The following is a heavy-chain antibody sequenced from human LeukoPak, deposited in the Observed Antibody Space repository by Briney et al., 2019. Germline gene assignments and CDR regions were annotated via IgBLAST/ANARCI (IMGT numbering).Heavy chain of an antibody. CDR3: ARDLSYCGGDCLQYYYYYGMDV. Sequence: PGGSLRLSCAASGFTVSSNYMSWVRQAPGKGLEWVSVIYSGGSTYYADSVKGRFTISRDNSKNTLYLQMNSLRAEDTAVYYCARDLSYCGGDCLQYYYYYGMDVWGQGTTVTVSS. CDR2: IYSGGST. J-gene: IGHJ6*02. CDR1: GFTVSSNY. D-gene: IGHD2-21*02. V-gene: IGHV3-53*01.